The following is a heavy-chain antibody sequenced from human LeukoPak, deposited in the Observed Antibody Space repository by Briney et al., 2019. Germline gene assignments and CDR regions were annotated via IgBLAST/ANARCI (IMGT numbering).Heavy chain of an antibody. CDR1: GFTVSSKY. CDR2: IYSGGST. D-gene: IGHD2-15*01. Sequence: GGSLRLSCAASGFTVSSKYMSWVRQAPGKGLEWVSVIYSGGSTYYADSVKGRFIIFRDNSKNTLYLQMSSLRSEDTAVYYCARGPGLLCSGGGCYRGGSFDYWGQGTLVTVSS. CDR3: ARGPGLLCSGGGCYRGGSFDY. J-gene: IGHJ4*02. V-gene: IGHV3-53*05.